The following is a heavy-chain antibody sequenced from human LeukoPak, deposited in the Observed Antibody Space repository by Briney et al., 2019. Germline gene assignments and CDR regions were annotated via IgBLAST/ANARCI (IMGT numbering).Heavy chain of an antibody. CDR2: VDYSGST. D-gene: IGHD3-10*01. J-gene: IGHJ5*02. CDR3: AREVNHYGLRRNSFDP. Sequence: SETLSLTCTVSGGSISSSSYYWGWIRQPPGKGLEWIGSVDYSGSTYYNPSLKSRLTISLDTSKNQFSLKLSSVTAADTAIYYCAREVNHYGLRRNSFDPWGQGTKVTVSS. CDR1: GGSISSSSYY. V-gene: IGHV4-39*07.